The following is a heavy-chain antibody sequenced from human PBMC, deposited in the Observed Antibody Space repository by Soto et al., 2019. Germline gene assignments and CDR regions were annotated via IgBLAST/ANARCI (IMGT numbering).Heavy chain of an antibody. V-gene: IGHV3-30*18. J-gene: IGHJ6*02. CDR2: ISYDGSNK. CDR3: AKNGDYGVIPFHYGMDV. D-gene: IGHD4-17*01. CDR1: GFTFSSYG. Sequence: GGSLRLSCAASGFTFSSYGMHWVRQAPGKGLEWVAVISYDGSNKYYADSVKGRFTISRDNSKNTLYLQMNSLRAEDTAVYYCAKNGDYGVIPFHYGMDVWGQGTTVTVSS.